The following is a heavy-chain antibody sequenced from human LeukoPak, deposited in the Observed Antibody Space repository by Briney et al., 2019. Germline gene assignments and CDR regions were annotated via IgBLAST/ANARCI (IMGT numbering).Heavy chain of an antibody. D-gene: IGHD6-19*01. Sequence: GGSLRLSCAASGFTFSTYWMTWVRQTPGKGLEWVANIKEDGGEQNYVDSVEGRFTISRDNTKNSVFLQMNSLRAEDTAVYYCARDRTVAGLFDNWGQGTLVTVSS. CDR1: GFTFSTYW. V-gene: IGHV3-7*01. CDR2: IKEDGGEQ. CDR3: ARDRTVAGLFDN. J-gene: IGHJ4*02.